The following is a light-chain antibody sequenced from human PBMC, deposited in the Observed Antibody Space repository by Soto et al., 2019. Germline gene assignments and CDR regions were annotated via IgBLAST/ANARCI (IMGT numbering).Light chain of an antibody. V-gene: IGLV2-8*01. Sequence: QSVLTQPPSASGSPGQSVTISCTGSSSDVGAYNYVSWYRQHPGKAPEVMLYEVSKRPSGVPDRFSGFKSGNTASLTVSGLQAEDEADYYCSSYRGNLGYLFGTGTKVT. J-gene: IGLJ1*01. CDR3: SSYRGNLGYL. CDR1: SSDVGAYNY. CDR2: EVS.